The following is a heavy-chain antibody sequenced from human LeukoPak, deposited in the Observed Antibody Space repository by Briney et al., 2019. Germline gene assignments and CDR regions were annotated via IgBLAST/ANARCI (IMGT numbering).Heavy chain of an antibody. V-gene: IGHV3-53*01. D-gene: IGHD3-22*01. Sequence: GGSLRLSCAASGFTVSSNYMSWVRQAPGEGLEWVSVIYSGGSTYYADSVKGRFTISRDNSKNTLYLQMSSLRAEDTAVYYCARGYYDSSGYGGFDPWGQGTLVTVSS. CDR3: ARGYYDSSGYGGFDP. CDR1: GFTVSSNY. J-gene: IGHJ5*02. CDR2: IYSGGST.